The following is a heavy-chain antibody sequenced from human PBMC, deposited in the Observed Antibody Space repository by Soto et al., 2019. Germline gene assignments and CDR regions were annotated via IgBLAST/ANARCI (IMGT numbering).Heavy chain of an antibody. Sequence: SDTLSLTCTISGCSFNNDYGTWIRQSPGKGLEWIGYTYYNGDTKYNPALRSRVTMSEDTSKNQFSLRLSSVTAADTAVYFCARGPAYIDGWRTFDLWGRGILVTVSS. CDR2: TYYNGDT. CDR3: ARGPAYIDGWRTFDL. J-gene: IGHJ4*02. D-gene: IGHD6-19*01. V-gene: IGHV4-59*01. CDR1: GCSFNNDY.